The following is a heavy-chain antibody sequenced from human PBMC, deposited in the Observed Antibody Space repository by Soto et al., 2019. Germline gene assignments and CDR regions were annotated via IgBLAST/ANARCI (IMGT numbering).Heavy chain of an antibody. D-gene: IGHD2-2*01. Sequence: QVQLQESGPGLVKPSQTLSLTCTISGDSINSGAYYWTWLRQHPGKGLEGIGYIYSSGSTYHNPSLNSRVFMSVYTSKNQFSLNLASVTAADTAVYYCTRGGRDCSSARCSRGEYFQHWGQGTLFTVSS. V-gene: IGHV4-31*03. CDR2: IYSSGST. CDR1: GDSINSGAYY. J-gene: IGHJ1*01. CDR3: TRGGRDCSSARCSRGEYFQH.